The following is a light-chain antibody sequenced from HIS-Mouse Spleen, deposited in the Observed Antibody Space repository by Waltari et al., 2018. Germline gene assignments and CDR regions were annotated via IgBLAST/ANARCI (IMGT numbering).Light chain of an antibody. CDR2: DVS. J-gene: IGLJ2*01. Sequence: QSALTQPASVSGSPGQSITISCTGTSSYVGGYNYVSWYQQHPGKAPKLMIYDVSNRPSGVSNRFSGSKSGNTASLTISGLQAEDEADYYCCSYAGSSTVVFGGATKLTVL. CDR1: SSYVGGYNY. CDR3: CSYAGSSTVV. V-gene: IGLV2-14*03.